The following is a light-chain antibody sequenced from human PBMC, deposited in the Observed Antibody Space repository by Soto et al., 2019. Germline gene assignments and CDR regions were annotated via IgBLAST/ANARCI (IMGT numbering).Light chain of an antibody. Sequence: QSALTQPASVSGPPGQSITISCTGTSSDVGFYKFVSWYQQHPGKAPKLIIYEVSNRPSGVSARFSGSKSGNTASLTISGLQAEDEADYYCSSYRSSSTLFGGGTKLTVL. V-gene: IGLV2-14*01. J-gene: IGLJ2*01. CDR3: SSYRSSSTL. CDR1: SSDVGFYKF. CDR2: EVS.